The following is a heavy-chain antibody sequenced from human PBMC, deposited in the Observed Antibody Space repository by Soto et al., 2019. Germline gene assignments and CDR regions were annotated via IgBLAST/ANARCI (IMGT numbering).Heavy chain of an antibody. CDR3: AKGAYDYGTSSLAFDF. CDR2: IAYDGSNK. J-gene: IGHJ3*01. D-gene: IGHD6-6*01. V-gene: IGHV3-30*18. CDR1: GFTFSTYG. Sequence: GGSLSLSCAASGFTFSTYGMHWVRQAPGKGLEWVALIAYDGSNKYYADSVKGRFTISRDNSKNTLYLQMNSLRAEDTAVYYCAKGAYDYGTSSLAFDFWGQGTMVTVS.